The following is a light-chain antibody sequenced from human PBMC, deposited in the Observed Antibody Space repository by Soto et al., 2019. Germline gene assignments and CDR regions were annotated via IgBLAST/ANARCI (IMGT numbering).Light chain of an antibody. J-gene: IGLJ3*02. CDR2: EVS. V-gene: IGLV2-14*01. CDR3: SSYTTTTWV. CDR1: SSDVGGYNY. Sequence: QSALTQPASVSGSPGQSITISCTGTSSDVGGYNYVSWYQQHPGKAPKLMIFEVSNRPSGVSNRFSGSKSGNTASLTISGLPAEDEADYYCSSYTTTTWVFGGGTKVTVL.